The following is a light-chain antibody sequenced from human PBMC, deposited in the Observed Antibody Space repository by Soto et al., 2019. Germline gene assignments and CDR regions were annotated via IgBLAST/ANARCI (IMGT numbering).Light chain of an antibody. V-gene: IGKV3-15*01. CDR1: QSVKTN. CDR3: QHYGETPIT. Sequence: EIVMTQSPATLSVSPGERATLSCRASQSVKTNLAWYQQKPGQAPRLLIYGASTRATGISARFSGSGSGTDFTLTISRLEPEDFAVYYCQHYGETPITFGLGTKVDIK. CDR2: GAS. J-gene: IGKJ1*01.